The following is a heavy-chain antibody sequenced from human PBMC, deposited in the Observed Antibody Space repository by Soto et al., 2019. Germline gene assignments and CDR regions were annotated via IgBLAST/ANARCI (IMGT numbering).Heavy chain of an antibody. CDR2: INHSGST. CDR1: GGSFSGYY. CDR3: ASVHYDILTGYYSYYYYGMDV. D-gene: IGHD3-9*01. J-gene: IGHJ6*02. V-gene: IGHV4-34*01. Sequence: SETLSLTCAVYGGSFSGYYWSWIRQPPGKGLEWIGEINHSGSTNYNPSLKSRVTISVDTSKNQFSLKLSSVTAADTAVYYCASVHYDILTGYYSYYYYGMDVWGQGTTVTVSS.